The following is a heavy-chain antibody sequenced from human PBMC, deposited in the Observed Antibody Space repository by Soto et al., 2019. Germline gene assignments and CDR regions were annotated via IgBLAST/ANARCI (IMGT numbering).Heavy chain of an antibody. Sequence: ASVNVSCKASGYTFTSYGISWVRQAPGQGLEWTGWISAYNGNTNYAQKLQGRVTMTTDTSTSTAYMELRSLRSDDTAVYYCARDLLYYYDSSPLDAFDIWGQGTMVTVS. CDR1: GYTFTSYG. CDR2: ISAYNGNT. V-gene: IGHV1-18*01. CDR3: ARDLLYYYDSSPLDAFDI. J-gene: IGHJ3*02. D-gene: IGHD3-22*01.